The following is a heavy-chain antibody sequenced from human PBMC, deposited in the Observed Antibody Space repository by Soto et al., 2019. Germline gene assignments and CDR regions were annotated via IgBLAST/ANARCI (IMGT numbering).Heavy chain of an antibody. CDR3: ARAGVATIYPGNNWFDP. J-gene: IGHJ5*02. CDR2: IYDSGST. V-gene: IGHV4-59*08. D-gene: IGHD5-12*01. CDR1: GGSISSYY. Sequence: SGTLSLACTVSGGSISSYYWSWIRQPPGKGLEWIGYIYDSGSTNYNPSLKSRVTISVDTSKNQFSLNLSSVTAADTAMYYCARAGVATIYPGNNWFDPRGQGTLVTVSS.